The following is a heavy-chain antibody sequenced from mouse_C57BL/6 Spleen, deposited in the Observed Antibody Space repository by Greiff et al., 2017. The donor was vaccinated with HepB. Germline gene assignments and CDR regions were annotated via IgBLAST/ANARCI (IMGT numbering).Heavy chain of an antibody. CDR1: GFNIKDDY. D-gene: IGHD1-1*01. CDR3: TTNYYGSSYWFAY. J-gene: IGHJ3*01. V-gene: IGHV14-4*01. CDR2: IDPENGDT. Sequence: VQLQQSGAELVRPGASVKLSCTASGFNIKDDYMHWVKQRPEQGLEWIGWIDPENGDTEYASKFQGKATITADTSYNTAYLQLSSLTSEDTAVYYCTTNYYGSSYWFAYWGQGTLVTVSA.